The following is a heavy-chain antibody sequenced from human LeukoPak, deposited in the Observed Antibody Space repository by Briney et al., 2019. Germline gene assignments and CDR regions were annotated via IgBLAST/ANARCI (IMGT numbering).Heavy chain of an antibody. J-gene: IGHJ6*03. Sequence: SVKVSCKASGGTFSSYAISWVRQAPGQGLEWMGGIIPIFGTANYAQKFQGRVTITTDESTSTAYMELSSLRPEDTAVYYCARAPMWVPAAIGDGTYYYYMDVWGKGTTVTVSS. D-gene: IGHD2-2*02. CDR2: IIPIFGTA. CDR1: GGTFSSYA. V-gene: IGHV1-69*05. CDR3: ARAPMWVPAAIGDGTYYYYMDV.